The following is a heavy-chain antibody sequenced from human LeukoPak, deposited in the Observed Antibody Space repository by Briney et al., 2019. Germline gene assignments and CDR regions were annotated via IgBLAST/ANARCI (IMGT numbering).Heavy chain of an antibody. V-gene: IGHV3-21*01. J-gene: IGHJ3*02. CDR1: GFTFSSYS. CDR2: ISSSSSYI. Sequence: PGGSLRLSCAAFGFTFSSYSMNWVRQAPGKGLEWVSSISSSSSYIYYADSVKGRFTISRDNAKNSLYLQMNSLRAEDTAVYYCARDRNTRITTFGVVLDAFDIWGQGTMVTVSS. D-gene: IGHD3-3*01. CDR3: ARDRNTRITTFGVVLDAFDI.